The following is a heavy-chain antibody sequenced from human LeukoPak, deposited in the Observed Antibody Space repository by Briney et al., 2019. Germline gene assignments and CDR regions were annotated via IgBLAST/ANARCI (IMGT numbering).Heavy chain of an antibody. D-gene: IGHD7-27*01. CDR1: GFTLSSYW. CDR3: ARDRGKTGVDY. J-gene: IGHJ4*02. V-gene: IGHV3-7*03. Sequence: GGSLRLSCAASGFTLSSYWMSWVRQSPGKGLAWVANIKQDGSEKYYVDSVKGRFTISRDNAKNSLYLQMNSLRAEDTAVYYCARDRGKTGVDYWGQGTLVTVSS. CDR2: IKQDGSEK.